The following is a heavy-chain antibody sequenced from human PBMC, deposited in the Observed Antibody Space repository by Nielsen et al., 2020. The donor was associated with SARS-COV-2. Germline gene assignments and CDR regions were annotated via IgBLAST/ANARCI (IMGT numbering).Heavy chain of an antibody. CDR2: IIPIFGTA. D-gene: IGHD6-19*01. V-gene: IGHV1-69*13. J-gene: IGHJ5*02. Sequence: SVKVSCKASGGTFSSYAISWVRQAPGQGLEWMGGIIPIFGTANYAQKFQGRVTITADESTSTAYMELSSLRSEDTAVYYCARDQTLAGGNWFDPWGQGTLVTVSS. CDR1: GGTFSSYA. CDR3: ARDQTLAGGNWFDP.